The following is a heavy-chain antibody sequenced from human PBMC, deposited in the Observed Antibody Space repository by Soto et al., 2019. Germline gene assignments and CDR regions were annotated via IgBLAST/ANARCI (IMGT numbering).Heavy chain of an antibody. CDR3: ANGGSGPEFDY. Sequence: EVQLLESGGGLVQPGGSLRLSCAASGFTFVNYAMTWVRQAPGKGLEWVSTITGRGGTTYYADSVKGRFTISSDNSKNNLFLHMDSLRAEDTALYYCANGGSGPEFDYWGQGTLVTVSS. CDR1: GFTFVNYA. CDR2: ITGRGGTT. V-gene: IGHV3-23*01. J-gene: IGHJ4*02. D-gene: IGHD2-15*01.